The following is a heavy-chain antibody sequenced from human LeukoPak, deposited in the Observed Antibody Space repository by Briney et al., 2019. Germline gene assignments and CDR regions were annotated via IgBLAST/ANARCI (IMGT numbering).Heavy chain of an antibody. Sequence: SVKVSCKASGGTFSSYAISWVRQAPGQGLEWMGGIIPIFGTANYAQKFQGRVTITADESTSTAYMELSSLRSEDTAVYYCARLPDCGDYGDDYWGQGTLVTVSS. D-gene: IGHD4-17*01. J-gene: IGHJ4*02. CDR2: IIPIFGTA. CDR3: ARLPDCGDYGDDY. CDR1: GGTFSSYA. V-gene: IGHV1-69*13.